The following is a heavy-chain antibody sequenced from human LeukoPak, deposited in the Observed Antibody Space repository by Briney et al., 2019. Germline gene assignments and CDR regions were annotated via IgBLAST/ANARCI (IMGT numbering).Heavy chain of an antibody. CDR1: GFTFSSYT. Sequence: PGGSLRLSCAASGFTFSSYTMHWVRQAPGTGLEWVAVISYDGSNDYYTDSVKGRFTISRDNSKNTLYLQMNSLRAEDTAVYYCGGRRVWGNGTVVTVSS. V-gene: IGHV3-30-3*01. J-gene: IGHJ6*04. CDR3: GGRRV. CDR2: ISYDGSND.